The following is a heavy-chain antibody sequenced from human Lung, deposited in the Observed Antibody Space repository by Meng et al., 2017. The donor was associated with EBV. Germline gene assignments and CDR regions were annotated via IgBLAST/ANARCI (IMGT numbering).Heavy chain of an antibody. J-gene: IGHJ4*02. CDR1: GYTFTGYY. CDR2: INPNSGGT. Sequence: QGLLGRAGAEVKKPGAPMKVSCKASGYTFTGYYMHWVRQAPGQGLEWMGWINPNSGGTNYAQKFQGWVTMTRDTSISTAYMELSRLRSDDTAVYYCARDWEGSWAVFDYWGQGTLVTVSS. D-gene: IGHD6-13*01. CDR3: ARDWEGSWAVFDY. V-gene: IGHV1-2*04.